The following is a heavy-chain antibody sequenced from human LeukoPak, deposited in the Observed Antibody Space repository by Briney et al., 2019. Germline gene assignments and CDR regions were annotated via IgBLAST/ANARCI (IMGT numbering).Heavy chain of an antibody. CDR2: IIPILGIA. CDR3: ARDRGYSYGY. V-gene: IGHV1-69*04. Sequence: GASVKVSCKASGYTFTGYYIHWVRQAPGQGLDWMGRIIPILGIANYAQKFQGRVTITADKSTSTAYMELSSLRSEDTAVYYCARDRGYSYGYWGQGTLVTVSS. CDR1: GYTFTGYY. J-gene: IGHJ4*02. D-gene: IGHD5-18*01.